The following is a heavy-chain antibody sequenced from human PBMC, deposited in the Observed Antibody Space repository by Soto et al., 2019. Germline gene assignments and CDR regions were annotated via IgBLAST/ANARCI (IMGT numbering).Heavy chain of an antibody. V-gene: IGHV3-23*01. D-gene: IGHD2-8*02. CDR1: GCICSSYD. Sequence: HPXGWLRRSGAASGCICSSYDMSWVRQAPGKGLEWVSTILVDGRTFYVDSVKGRFTISRDSSQNTVYLQMNSLTAGDTALYYCAKATATGGGAFDICGQGTMVTV. J-gene: IGHJ3*02. CDR3: AKATATGGGAFDI. CDR2: ILVDGRT.